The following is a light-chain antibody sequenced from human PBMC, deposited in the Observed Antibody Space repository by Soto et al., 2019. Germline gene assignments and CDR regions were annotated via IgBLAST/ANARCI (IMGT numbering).Light chain of an antibody. J-gene: IGKJ4*01. Sequence: DILMTQSPDSLAVSLGDRATINCKSSQSVLYSSNNKNYLAWYQQKPGQPPKLLIYWASTRESGVPDRFSGSGSGTDFTLTISSLQAEDVAVYYCQQYYNTPLTFGGGTKVDIK. CDR3: QQYYNTPLT. CDR2: WAS. V-gene: IGKV4-1*01. CDR1: QSVLYSSNNKNY.